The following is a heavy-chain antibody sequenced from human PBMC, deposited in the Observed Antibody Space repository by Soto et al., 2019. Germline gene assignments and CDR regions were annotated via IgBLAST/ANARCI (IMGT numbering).Heavy chain of an antibody. CDR1: GGSTTGTSYS. CDR3: ARAIVGALGYYFDF. V-gene: IGHV4-39*01. Sequence: SESLSFPWTVSGGSTTGTSYSGGWNPQPPGKGLEWIGSIYYSGSTYYNPSLKSRVPISVDTSKNQFSLKLSSVTAADTAVYYCARAIVGALGYYFDFWGPGTLVTVSS. J-gene: IGHJ4*02. CDR2: IYYSGST. D-gene: IGHD1-26*01.